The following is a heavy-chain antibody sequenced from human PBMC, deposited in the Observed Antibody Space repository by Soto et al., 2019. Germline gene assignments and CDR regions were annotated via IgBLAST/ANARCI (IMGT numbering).Heavy chain of an antibody. CDR2: IWYDGSNK. V-gene: IGHV3-33*01. CDR3: VRDGWHRSQAPF. CDR1: GFTFSSHG. Sequence: PGGSLRLSCAASGFTFSSHGMHWVRQAPGKGLEWVAVIWYDGSNKYYADSVKGRFTISRDDSKNMVYLQMNSLRAEDTAVYYCVRDGWHRSQAPFWGQGTLVTVSS. D-gene: IGHD2-15*01. J-gene: IGHJ4*02.